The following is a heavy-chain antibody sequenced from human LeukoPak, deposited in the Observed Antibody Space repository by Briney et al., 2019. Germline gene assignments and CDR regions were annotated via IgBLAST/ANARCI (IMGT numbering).Heavy chain of an antibody. CDR3: ATDQVQGSWKMDAFDL. CDR2: FDPEKRET. V-gene: IGHV1-24*01. Sequence: GASVKVSCKVSGYTLTDFFMHWVRQAPGKGLEWMGGFDPEKRETIYGQKLQGRVTMTEDTSTDTAYMELSSLTSDDTAVYYCATDQVQGSWKMDAFDLWGQGTMVTVS. CDR1: GYTLTDFF. D-gene: IGHD6-13*01. J-gene: IGHJ3*01.